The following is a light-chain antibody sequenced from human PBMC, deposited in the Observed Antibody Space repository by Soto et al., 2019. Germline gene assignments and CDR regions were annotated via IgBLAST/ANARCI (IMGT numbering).Light chain of an antibody. CDR2: DVS. J-gene: IGKJ1*01. Sequence: DSQMPQSTSPLSASLGDRFTITCLASQSIGDSLAWYQQKPGKAPYLLISDVSSLERGVPSRFSGSGSGTEFTLTISSMQPDDFAPFYCQHDKGYSRTLGQGTKVDI. V-gene: IGKV1-5*01. CDR3: QHDKGYSRT. CDR1: QSIGDS.